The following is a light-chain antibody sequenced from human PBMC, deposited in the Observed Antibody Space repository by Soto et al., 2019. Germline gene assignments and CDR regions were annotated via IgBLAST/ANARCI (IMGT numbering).Light chain of an antibody. V-gene: IGLV1-47*01. CDR1: SSNIGSNY. J-gene: IGLJ2*01. CDR2: RNN. CDR3: AAWDDSLSGHVV. Sequence: QSVLTQPPSASGTPGQRVTISCSGSSSNIGSNYVYWYQQLPGTAPQLLIYRNNQRPSGVPDRCSGSKSGTSASLAISGRRYEDEADYYCAAWDDSLSGHVVFGGGTKVTVL.